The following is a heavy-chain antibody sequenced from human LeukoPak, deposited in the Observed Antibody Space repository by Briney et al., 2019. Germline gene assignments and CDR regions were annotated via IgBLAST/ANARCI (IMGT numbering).Heavy chain of an antibody. V-gene: IGHV5-51*01. CDR2: IYPGDSDT. D-gene: IGHD4-17*01. CDR1: GYSFTSYW. Sequence: GESLKISCKGSGYSFTSYWIGWVRRMPGKGLEWMGIIYPGDSDTRYSPSFQGQVTISADKSISTAYLQWSSLKASDTAMYYCARRDGDYPSKYYFDYWGQGTLVTVSS. J-gene: IGHJ4*02. CDR3: ARRDGDYPSKYYFDY.